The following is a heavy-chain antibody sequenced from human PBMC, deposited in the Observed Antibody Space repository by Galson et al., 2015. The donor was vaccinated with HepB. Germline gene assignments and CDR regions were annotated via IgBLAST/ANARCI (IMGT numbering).Heavy chain of an antibody. V-gene: IGHV3-73*01. D-gene: IGHD6-19*01. J-gene: IGHJ4*02. CDR2: IRSKANSYAT. Sequence: SLRLSCAASGFTFSGSAMHWVRQASGKGLEWVGRIRSKANSYATAYAASVKGRFTISRDDSKNTAYLQMNSLKTEDTAVYYCTRHFWTYSSGWYSFDYWGQGTLVTVSS. CDR3: TRHFWTYSSGWYSFDY. CDR1: GFTFSGSA.